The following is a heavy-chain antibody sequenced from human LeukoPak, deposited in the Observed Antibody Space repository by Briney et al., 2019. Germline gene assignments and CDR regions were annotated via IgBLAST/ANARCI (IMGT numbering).Heavy chain of an antibody. CDR1: GYTFTGYY. CDR2: INPNSGGT. J-gene: IGHJ4*02. D-gene: IGHD1-26*01. V-gene: IGHV1-2*02. CDR3: ARVGGATTFYFDY. Sequence: ASVKVSCKASGYTFTGYYMHWVRQAPGQGLEWMGWINPNSGGTNYAQKLQGRVTMTRDTSISTAYMELSRLRSDDTAVYYCARVGGATTFYFDYWGQGTLVTVSS.